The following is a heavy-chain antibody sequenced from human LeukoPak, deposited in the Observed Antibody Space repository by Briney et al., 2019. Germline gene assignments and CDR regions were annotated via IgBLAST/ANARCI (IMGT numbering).Heavy chain of an antibody. Sequence: GESLKISCEASGYTFSNYWIGWVRQMPGKGLEWMGIIYPDDSDTKYSPSFQGQVTISADKSISTAYLQWSSLKASDTAMYYCVRSRDSSGYYYLIWGQGTLVTVSS. V-gene: IGHV5-51*01. CDR2: IYPDDSDT. CDR3: VRSRDSSGYYYLI. D-gene: IGHD3-22*01. J-gene: IGHJ4*02. CDR1: GYTFSNYW.